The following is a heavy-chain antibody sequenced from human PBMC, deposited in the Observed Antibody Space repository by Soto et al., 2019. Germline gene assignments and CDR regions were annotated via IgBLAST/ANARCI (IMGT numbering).Heavy chain of an antibody. D-gene: IGHD6-13*01. CDR2: IWYDGSNK. Sequence: GESLKISCAASGFTFSSYGMHWVRQAPGKGLEWVAVIWYDGSNKYYADSVKGRFTISRDNSKNTLYLQMNSLRAEDTAVYYCARGGIAAAGTFDYWGQGTLVTVSS. CDR1: GFTFSSYG. CDR3: ARGGIAAAGTFDY. V-gene: IGHV3-33*08. J-gene: IGHJ4*02.